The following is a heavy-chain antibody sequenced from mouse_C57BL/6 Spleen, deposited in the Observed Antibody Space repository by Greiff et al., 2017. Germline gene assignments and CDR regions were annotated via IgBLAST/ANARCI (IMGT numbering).Heavy chain of an antibody. CDR2: IYPGDGDT. J-gene: IGHJ2*01. CDR3: ARSFTTGGDY. V-gene: IGHV1-80*01. D-gene: IGHD1-1*01. CDR1: GYAFSSYW. Sequence: QVQLQQSGAELVKPGASVKISCKASGYAFSSYWMNWVKQRPGKGLEWIGQIYPGDGDTNYNGKFKGKATLTADKSSSTAYMQLSSLTSDDSAVYFCARSFTTGGDYWGQGTTLTVAS.